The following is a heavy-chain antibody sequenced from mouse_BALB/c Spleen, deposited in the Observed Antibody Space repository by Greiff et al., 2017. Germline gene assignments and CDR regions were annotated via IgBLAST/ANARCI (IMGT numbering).Heavy chain of an antibody. J-gene: IGHJ2*01. Sequence: EVQRVESGGGLVQPGGSRKLSCAASGFTFSSFGMHWVRQAPEKGLEWVAYISSGSSTIYYADTVKGRFTISRDNPKNTLFLQMTSLRSEDTAMYYCARGGGSYYFDYWGQGTTLTVSS. CDR2: ISSGSSTI. CDR3: ARGGGSYYFDY. V-gene: IGHV5-17*02. CDR1: GFTFSSFG.